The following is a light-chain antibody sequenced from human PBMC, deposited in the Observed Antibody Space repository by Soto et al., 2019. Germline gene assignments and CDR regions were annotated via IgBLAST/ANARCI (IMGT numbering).Light chain of an antibody. CDR3: GSYTSTDNQFV. CDR2: EVS. V-gene: IGLV2-14*01. CDR1: STDVGGYNY. Sequence: QSALAHPSSVSWSPGHSITISCTGTSTDVGGYNYVSWYQHHPGKGPKLIIYEVSNRPSGVSDRFSGSKSGNKASLIISNLEAEDESDYYCGSYTSTDNQFVFGTGTKVTVL. J-gene: IGLJ1*01.